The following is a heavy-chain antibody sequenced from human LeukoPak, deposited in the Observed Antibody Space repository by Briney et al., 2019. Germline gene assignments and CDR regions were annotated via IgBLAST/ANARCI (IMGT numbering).Heavy chain of an antibody. CDR2: ISSSSSYI. CDR1: GFTSSSYS. V-gene: IGHV3-21*01. Sequence: GGSLRLSCAASGFTSSSYSMNWVRQAPGKGLEWVSSISSSSSYIYYADSVKGRFTISRDNAKNSLYLQMNSLRAEDTAVYYCARDLAAAALYYFDYWGQGTLVTVSS. D-gene: IGHD6-13*01. J-gene: IGHJ4*02. CDR3: ARDLAAAALYYFDY.